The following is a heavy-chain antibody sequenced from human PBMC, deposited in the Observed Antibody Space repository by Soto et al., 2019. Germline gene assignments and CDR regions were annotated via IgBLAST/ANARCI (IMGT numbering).Heavy chain of an antibody. CDR2: IRSKAYGGTT. V-gene: IGHV3-49*03. CDR3: TRGAPIFGVVIDGMDV. CDR1: GFTFGDCA. J-gene: IGHJ6*02. Sequence: GGALRLSCTASGFTFGDCAMSWCRQAPGKGLEWVGFIRSKAYGGTTEYAASVKGRFTISRDDSKSIAYLQMNSLKTEDTAVYYCTRGAPIFGVVIDGMDVWGQGTTVTVSS. D-gene: IGHD3-3*01.